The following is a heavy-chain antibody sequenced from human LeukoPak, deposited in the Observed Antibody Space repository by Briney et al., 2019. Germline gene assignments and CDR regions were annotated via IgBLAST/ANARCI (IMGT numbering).Heavy chain of an antibody. CDR2: IAGSGGRT. CDR3: AKDFYGSGINWFDP. J-gene: IGHJ5*02. CDR1: GFTFSTYS. V-gene: IGHV3-23*01. D-gene: IGHD3-10*01. Sequence: TGGSLRLSCAASGFTFSTYSMNWVRQAPGKGLEWVSAIAGSGGRTFYANSVKGRFTISRDNSKNTLYLQMNSLRAEDTAVYYCAKDFYGSGINWFDPWGQGTLVTVSS.